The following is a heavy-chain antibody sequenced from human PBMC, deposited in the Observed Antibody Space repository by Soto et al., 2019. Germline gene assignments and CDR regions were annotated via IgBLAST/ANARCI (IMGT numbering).Heavy chain of an antibody. CDR2: NYYSGST. Sequence: SETLSLTCTVPAGSISRYYWSWIRQPPGKGLEWIGYNYYSGSTNYNPSRKSRVTISVDTSNNQFSLNVSSVTAADTAVYYCAISYSRRSEYYYYYLDVWGNGTTVTVSS. D-gene: IGHD6-13*01. J-gene: IGHJ6*03. CDR3: AISYSRRSEYYYYYLDV. V-gene: IGHV4-59*01. CDR1: AGSISRYY.